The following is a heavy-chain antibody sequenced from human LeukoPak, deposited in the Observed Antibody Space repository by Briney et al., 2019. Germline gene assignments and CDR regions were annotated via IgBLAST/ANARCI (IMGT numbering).Heavy chain of an antibody. CDR3: ASSGIVGATTS. Sequence: PSETLSLTCAVYGGSFSGYYWSWIRQPPGKGLEGSGEINHSGSTNYNPSLKSRVTISVDTSKNQFSLKLSSVTAADTAVYYCASSGIVGATTSWGQGTLVTVSS. V-gene: IGHV4-34*01. CDR1: GGSFSGYY. J-gene: IGHJ4*02. CDR2: INHSGST. D-gene: IGHD1-26*01.